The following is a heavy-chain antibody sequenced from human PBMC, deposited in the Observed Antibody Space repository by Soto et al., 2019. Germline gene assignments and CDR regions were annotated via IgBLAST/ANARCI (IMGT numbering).Heavy chain of an antibody. D-gene: IGHD3-3*01. Sequence: QPGGSLRLSCAASGFTFSSYGMHWVRQAPGKGLEWVAVISYDGSNKYYADSVKGRFTISRDNSKNTLYLQMNSLRAEDTAVYYCAKDNTIFGVVILQYYYGMDVWGQGTTVTVSS. J-gene: IGHJ6*02. CDR2: ISYDGSNK. V-gene: IGHV3-30*18. CDR1: GFTFSSYG. CDR3: AKDNTIFGVVILQYYYGMDV.